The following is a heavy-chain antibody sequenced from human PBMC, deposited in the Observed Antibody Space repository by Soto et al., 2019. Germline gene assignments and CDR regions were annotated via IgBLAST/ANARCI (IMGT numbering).Heavy chain of an antibody. J-gene: IGHJ4*02. D-gene: IGHD5-12*01. CDR3: MVATIPYFDY. V-gene: IGHV3-23*01. Sequence: GGSLRLSCAASGFTFSNYAMSWVRQAPGKGLEWVSAISGSGDPTYYADSVKGRFTISRDNSKNTLYLQMNSLRAEDTAVYYCMVATIPYFDYWGQGTLVTVSS. CDR1: GFTFSNYA. CDR2: ISGSGDPT.